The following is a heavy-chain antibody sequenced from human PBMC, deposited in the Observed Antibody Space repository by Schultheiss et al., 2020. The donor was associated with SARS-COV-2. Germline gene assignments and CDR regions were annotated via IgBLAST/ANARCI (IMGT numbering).Heavy chain of an antibody. CDR2: ISGSGGST. J-gene: IGHJ5*02. V-gene: IGHV3-23*01. Sequence: GESLKISCAPSGFNFSSNGMHWVRQAPGKGLEWVSAISGSGGSTYYADFVKGRFTISRDNPKNTLYLQMNSLKTEDTAVYYCTTVGPILWFGEPPWGQGTLVTVSS. CDR3: TTVGPILWFGEPP. CDR1: GFNFSSNG. D-gene: IGHD3-10*01.